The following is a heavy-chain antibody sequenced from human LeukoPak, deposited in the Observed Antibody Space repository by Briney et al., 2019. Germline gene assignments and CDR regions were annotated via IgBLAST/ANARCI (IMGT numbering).Heavy chain of an antibody. V-gene: IGHV1-69*13. CDR2: IIPIFGTA. Sequence: SVKVSCKASGGTFSSYAISWVRQAPGQGLEWMGGIIPIFGTANYAQKFQGRVTITADESTSTAYMELSSLRSEDTAVYYCARSPTYYYDSSGYSTVHYFDYWGQGTLVTDSS. D-gene: IGHD3-22*01. CDR1: GGTFSSYA. CDR3: ARSPTYYYDSSGYSTVHYFDY. J-gene: IGHJ4*02.